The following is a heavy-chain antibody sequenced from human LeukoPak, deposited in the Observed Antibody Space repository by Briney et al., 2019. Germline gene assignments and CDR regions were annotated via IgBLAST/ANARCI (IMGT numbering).Heavy chain of an antibody. J-gene: IGHJ4*02. CDR3: ARGFWDYYDSSGYYYY. Sequence: TGGSLRLSCAASGFTFSSYWMSWVRQAPRKGLEWVANIRQDGSEKYYVDSVKGRFTISRDNAKNSLYLQMNSLRAEDTAVYYCARGFWDYYDSSGYYYYWGQGTLVTVSS. CDR2: IRQDGSEK. CDR1: GFTFSSYW. D-gene: IGHD3-22*01. V-gene: IGHV3-7*04.